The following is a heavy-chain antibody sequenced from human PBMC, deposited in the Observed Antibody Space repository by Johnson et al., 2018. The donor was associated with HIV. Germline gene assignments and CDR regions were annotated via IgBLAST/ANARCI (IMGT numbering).Heavy chain of an antibody. V-gene: IGHV3-NL1*01. D-gene: IGHD6-13*01. CDR1: GFTFSNYT. CDR2: IYSGGST. CDR3: AKGRYSSSWYLAGAFDI. Sequence: QVQLVESGGGVVQPGRSLRLSCAASGFTFSNYTLHWVRQAPGKGLEWVAVIYSGGSTYYADSVKGRFTISRDNSKNTLYLQMNSLRAEDTAVYYCAKGRYSSSWYLAGAFDIWGQGTMVTVSS. J-gene: IGHJ3*02.